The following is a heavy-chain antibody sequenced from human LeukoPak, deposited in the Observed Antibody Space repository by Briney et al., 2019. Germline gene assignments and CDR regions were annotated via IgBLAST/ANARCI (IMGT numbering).Heavy chain of an antibody. D-gene: IGHD3-10*01. CDR2: ISSSGSTI. CDR3: ARDLALDGSGSYGRGYYYYMDV. Sequence: PGGSLRLSCAASGFTFSSYEMNWVRQAPGKGLEWVSYISSSGSTIYYADSVKGRFTISRDNAKNSLYLQMNSLRAEDTAVYYCARDLALDGSGSYGRGYYYYMDVWGKGTTVTVSS. V-gene: IGHV3-48*03. J-gene: IGHJ6*03. CDR1: GFTFSSYE.